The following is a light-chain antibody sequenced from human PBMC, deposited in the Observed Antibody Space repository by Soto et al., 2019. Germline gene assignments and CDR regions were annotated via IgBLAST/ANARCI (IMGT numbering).Light chain of an antibody. CDR2: DAS. Sequence: EIVLTQSPGTLSFSPGERATLSCRASQSVSGDLAWYHHKPGQAPRLLIYDASTRALDTPARFAGSGAGTEFTLTISSLQSEDFAVYFCQQYNNWPITFGQGTRLEIK. J-gene: IGKJ5*01. CDR3: QQYNNWPIT. V-gene: IGKV3-15*01. CDR1: QSVSGD.